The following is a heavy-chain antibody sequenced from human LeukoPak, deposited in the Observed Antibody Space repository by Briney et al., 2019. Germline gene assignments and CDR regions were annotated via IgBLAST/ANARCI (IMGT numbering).Heavy chain of an antibody. J-gene: IGHJ4*02. Sequence: GGSLRLSCAASGFTFSNYAMSWVRQAPGRGLEWISAISTDGGNTYYADSVKGRFTISRDKSKNTAHLQMNSLSAEDTAVYHCARQLGYCSDGSCYFDFWGQGTLVTVSS. CDR1: GFTFSNYA. CDR2: ISTDGGNT. D-gene: IGHD2-15*01. V-gene: IGHV3-23*01. CDR3: ARQLGYCSDGSCYFDF.